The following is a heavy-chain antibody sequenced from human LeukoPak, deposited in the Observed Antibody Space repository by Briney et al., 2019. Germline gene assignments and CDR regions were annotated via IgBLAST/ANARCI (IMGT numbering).Heavy chain of an antibody. CDR1: GFTFSSYS. J-gene: IGHJ6*02. CDR2: IRCSSSTI. V-gene: IGHV3-48*01. Sequence: GGSLRLSRAASGFTFSSYSMNWVRQAPGKGLEWVSYIRCSSSTIYYADSVKGRFTISRDNAKNSLYLQMNSLRAEDTAVYYCARAYYGMDVWGQGTTVTVSS. CDR3: ARAYYGMDV.